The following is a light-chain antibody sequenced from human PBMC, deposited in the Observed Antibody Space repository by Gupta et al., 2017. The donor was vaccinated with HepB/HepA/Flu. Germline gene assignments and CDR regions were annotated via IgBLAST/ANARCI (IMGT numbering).Light chain of an antibody. V-gene: IGKV3-15*01. CDR1: QSVSGS. CDR3: QQDYVWPPIT. CDR2: GAS. Sequence: EIVMTQSPATLFVSPGERATLSCRASQSVSGSVAWYQHRPGQPLRLLIYGASTRATGVPVRFSGSGSGIEFTLTITSLQSEDFALYYCQQDYVWPPITFGQGTRLETK. J-gene: IGKJ5*01.